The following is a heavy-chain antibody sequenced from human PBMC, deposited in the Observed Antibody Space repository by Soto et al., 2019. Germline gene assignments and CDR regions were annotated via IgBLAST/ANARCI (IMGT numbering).Heavy chain of an antibody. Sequence: KPSETLSLTCTVSGGSISSYYWSWIRQPAGKGLEWIGRIYTSGSTNYNPSPKSRVTMSVDTSKNQFSLKLSSVTAADTAVYYCARVGKLELQGGAFDIWGQGTMVTVSS. CDR1: GGSISSYY. CDR3: ARVGKLELQGGAFDI. J-gene: IGHJ3*02. D-gene: IGHD1-7*01. V-gene: IGHV4-4*07. CDR2: IYTSGST.